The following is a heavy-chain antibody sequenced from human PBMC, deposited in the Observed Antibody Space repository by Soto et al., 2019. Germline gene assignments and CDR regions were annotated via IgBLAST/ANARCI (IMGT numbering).Heavy chain of an antibody. CDR1: GFTFSDYS. V-gene: IGHV3-11*01. CDR2: MSSSGTNV. Sequence: QVQLVESGGGLVRPGGSLRLSCAASGFTFSDYSMSWIRQSPGKGLEWLAVMSSSGTNVFYADSVKGRFTISRDNAKNSLFLQRHSLKAEDTAVYYCATSRVFDFWGLGTLVSVSS. CDR3: ATSRVFDF. J-gene: IGHJ4*02.